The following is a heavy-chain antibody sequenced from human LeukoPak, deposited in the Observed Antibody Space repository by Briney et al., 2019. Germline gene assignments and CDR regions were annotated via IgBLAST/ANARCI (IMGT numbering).Heavy chain of an antibody. CDR1: GYSFTNYY. V-gene: IGHV1-46*01. CDR2: VNPSGGST. Sequence: GASVKVSCKASGYSFTNYYIHWVRQAPGQGLEWMGIVNPSGGSTTYAQEFQGRVTMTRDTSTSTVYMDLSSLRSDDTAVYFCARGGRMTTVVTYYFDYWGQGTLVTVSS. CDR3: ARGGRMTTVVTYYFDY. D-gene: IGHD4-23*01. J-gene: IGHJ4*02.